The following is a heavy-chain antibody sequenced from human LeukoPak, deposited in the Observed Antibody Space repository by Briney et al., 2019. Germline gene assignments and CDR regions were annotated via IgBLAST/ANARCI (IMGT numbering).Heavy chain of an antibody. CDR1: GFTFSSYW. D-gene: IGHD1-26*01. J-gene: IGHJ6*04. CDR2: IKQDGSEK. Sequence: GGSLRLSCAASGFTFSSYWMSWVRQAPGKGLEWVANIKQDGSEKYYVDSVKGRFTISRDNAKNSLYLQMNSLRAEDTAMYYCARDQREGATWMSVWGKGTTVTVSS. CDR3: ARDQREGATWMSV. V-gene: IGHV3-7*01.